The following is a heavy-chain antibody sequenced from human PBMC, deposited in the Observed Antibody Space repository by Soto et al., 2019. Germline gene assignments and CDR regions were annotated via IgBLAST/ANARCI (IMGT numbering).Heavy chain of an antibody. CDR3: ARERMVYNDYAFDI. D-gene: IGHD1-1*01. J-gene: IGHJ3*02. CDR2: IYSGGLT. CDR1: GFTVSTNS. Sequence: GGSLRLSCAASGFTVSTNSMNWVRQAPGKGLEWVSVIYSGGLTYYADSVTGRFTISRDNSKNTLYLQMNSLRAEDTAVYYCARERMVYNDYAFDIWGQGTMVTVSS. V-gene: IGHV3-53*01.